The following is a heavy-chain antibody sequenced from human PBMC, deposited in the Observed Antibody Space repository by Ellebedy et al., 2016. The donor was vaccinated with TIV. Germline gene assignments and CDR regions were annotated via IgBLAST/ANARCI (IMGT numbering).Heavy chain of an antibody. D-gene: IGHD3-10*01. CDR2: ISGSGGST. J-gene: IGHJ4*02. CDR3: AGYYYAKGVFDY. CDR1: GFTVSSNY. Sequence: GESLKISCAASGFTVSSNYMSWVRQAPGKGLEWVSAISGSGGSTYYADSVKGRFTISRDNSKNTLYLQMNSLRAEDTAVYYCAGYYYAKGVFDYWGQGTLVTVSS. V-gene: IGHV3-23*01.